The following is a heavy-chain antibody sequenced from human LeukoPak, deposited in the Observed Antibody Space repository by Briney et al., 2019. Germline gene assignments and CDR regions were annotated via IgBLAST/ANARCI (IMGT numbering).Heavy chain of an antibody. D-gene: IGHD5-12*01. J-gene: IGHJ4*02. CDR3: ARGGYSAYDLGY. CDR2: INPSGGST. CDR1: GYTSTSYS. Sequence: ASVKVSCKASGYTSTSYSIHWVRQAPGQGLEWMGIINPSGGSTDYAQKFQGRVTLTRDTSTSTVYMELSSLRSEDTAVYYCARGGYSAYDLGYWGQGTLVTVSS. V-gene: IGHV1-46*01.